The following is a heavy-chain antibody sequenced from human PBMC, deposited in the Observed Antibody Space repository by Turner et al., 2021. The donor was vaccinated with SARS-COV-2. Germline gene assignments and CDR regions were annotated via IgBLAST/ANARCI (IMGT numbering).Heavy chain of an antibody. J-gene: IGHJ5*02. CDR3: PPPPGRTTPGCFNP. D-gene: IGHD4-4*01. CDR2: FDLKMVEP. Sequence: QVQLVQSGAEVKKPGASVKVSCKVSGYTLIELSMHWVRQAPGKGLRWMEVFDLKMVEPTSPKNFKGRVPLTKETPTDTPNMDLTTLISTTTPLNSCPPPPGRTTPGCFNPWAQETLVTASS. V-gene: IGHV1-24*01. CDR1: GYTLIELS.